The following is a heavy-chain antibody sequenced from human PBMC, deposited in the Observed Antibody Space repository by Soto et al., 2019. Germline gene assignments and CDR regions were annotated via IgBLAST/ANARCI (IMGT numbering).Heavy chain of an antibody. J-gene: IGHJ6*02. CDR3: ARAHFRGYYGSGSSRYYYYYYGMDV. CDR1: GGSFSGYY. Sequence: SETLSLTCAVYGGSFSGYYWSWIRQPPGKGLEWIGEINHSGSNNDNPSIKSRVTISVDTSKNQFSLKLSSVTAADTAVYYCARAHFRGYYGSGSSRYYYYYYGMDVWGQGTTVTVSS. V-gene: IGHV4-34*01. D-gene: IGHD3-10*01. CDR2: INHSGSN.